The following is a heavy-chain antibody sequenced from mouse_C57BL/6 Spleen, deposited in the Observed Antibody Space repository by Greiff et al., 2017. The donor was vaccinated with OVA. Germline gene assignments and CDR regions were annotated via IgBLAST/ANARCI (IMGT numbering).Heavy chain of an antibody. Sequence: QVQLQQPGAELVKPGASVKMSCKASGYTFTSYWITWVKQRPGQGLEWIGDIYPGSGSTNYNEKFKSKATLTVDTSSSTAYMQLSSLTSEDSAVYYCARRRLTVVGIDDWGKGTTLTVSS. CDR2: IYPGSGST. J-gene: IGHJ2*01. CDR1: GYTFTSYW. V-gene: IGHV1-55*01. D-gene: IGHD1-1*01. CDR3: ARRRLTVVGIDD.